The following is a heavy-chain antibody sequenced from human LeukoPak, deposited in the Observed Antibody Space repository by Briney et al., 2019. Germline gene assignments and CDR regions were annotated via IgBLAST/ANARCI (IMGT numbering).Heavy chain of an antibody. CDR3: ARRVVVAATHPPTLNWFDP. D-gene: IGHD2-15*01. J-gene: IGHJ5*02. CDR1: GVSFSGYY. V-gene: IGHV4-34*01. CDR2: INHSGST. Sequence: SETLSLTCAVYGVSFSGYYWSWIRQPPGKGLEWIGEINHSGSTNYNPSLKSRVTISVDTSKNQFSLKLSSVTAADTAVYYCARRVVVAATHPPTLNWFDPWGQGTLVTVSS.